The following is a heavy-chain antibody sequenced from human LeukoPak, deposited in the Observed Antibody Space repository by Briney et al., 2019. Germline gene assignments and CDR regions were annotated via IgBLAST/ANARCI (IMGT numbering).Heavy chain of an antibody. CDR1: GFTFRSYA. Sequence: PRGSLRLSCAAHGFTFRSYAMPWVRQAPGKGLEWVAVISYDGSNKYYADSVKGRFTISRDNSKNTLYLQMNSLRAEDTAVYYCARDYGGYMDDWGQGTLVTVSS. V-gene: IGHV3-30*04. CDR3: ARDYGGYMDD. CDR2: ISYDGSNK. J-gene: IGHJ4*02. D-gene: IGHD4/OR15-4a*01.